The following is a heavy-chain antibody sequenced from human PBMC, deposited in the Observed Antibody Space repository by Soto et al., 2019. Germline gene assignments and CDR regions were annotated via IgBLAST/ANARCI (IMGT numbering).Heavy chain of an antibody. J-gene: IGHJ5*02. V-gene: IGHV4-39*02. D-gene: IGHD2-2*01. CDR2: IFYTGTT. CDR1: GGSINYNSYY. Sequence: SETLSLTCSVSGGSINYNSYYWGWIRQPPGKGLERVGGIFYTGTTYYSPSLKDRVTISVDTSKNSFSPNLTSVTAADTAVYFCARLVVVAPVANAWGQGTLVTVSS. CDR3: ARLVVVAPVANA.